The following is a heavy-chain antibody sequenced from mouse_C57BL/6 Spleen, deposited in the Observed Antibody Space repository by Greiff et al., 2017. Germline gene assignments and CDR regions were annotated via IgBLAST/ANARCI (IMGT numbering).Heavy chain of an antibody. D-gene: IGHD2-5*01. CDR1: GYTFTDYE. J-gene: IGHJ4*01. CDR2: IDPETGGT. Sequence: QVQLKQSGAELVRPGASVTLSCKASGYTFTDYEMHWVKQTPVHGLEWIGAIDPETGGTAYNQKFKGKAILTADKSSSTAYMELRSLTSEDSAVYYCTRYRSSSNYYARDYWGQETSVTVSS. V-gene: IGHV1-15*01. CDR3: TRYRSSSNYYARDY.